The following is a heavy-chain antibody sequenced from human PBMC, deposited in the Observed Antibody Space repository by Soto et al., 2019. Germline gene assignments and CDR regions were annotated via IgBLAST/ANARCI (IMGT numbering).Heavy chain of an antibody. Sequence: SETLSLTCAVYGGSFSGYYWSWIRQPPGKGLEWIGEINHSGSTNYNPSLKSRVTISVDTSKNQFSLKLSSVTAADTAVYYCARGAPVRGSSGWPQTSWGQGTLVT. V-gene: IGHV4-34*01. CDR3: ARGAPVRGSSGWPQTS. CDR1: GGSFSGYY. CDR2: INHSGST. D-gene: IGHD6-19*01. J-gene: IGHJ4*02.